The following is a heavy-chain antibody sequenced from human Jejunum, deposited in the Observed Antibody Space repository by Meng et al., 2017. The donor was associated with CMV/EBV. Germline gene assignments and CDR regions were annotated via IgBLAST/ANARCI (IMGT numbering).Heavy chain of an antibody. J-gene: IGHJ5*02. Sequence: SNSSGDYYWTWSHQTPGKGLEWIGFIYSSGRTNYNPARTSRLTISVDTAKNQFALRLSSVTAADTAVYYCARTQDCSITSCYTGFDPWGQGTLVTVSS. CDR2: IYSSGRT. V-gene: IGHV4-30-4*08. D-gene: IGHD2-2*01. CDR1: SNSSGDYY. CDR3: ARTQDCSITSCYTGFDP.